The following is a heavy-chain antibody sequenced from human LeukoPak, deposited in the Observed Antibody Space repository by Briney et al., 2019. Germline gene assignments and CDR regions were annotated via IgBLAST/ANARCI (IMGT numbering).Heavy chain of an antibody. J-gene: IGHJ5*02. Sequence: ASVKVSCKVSGYTLTESSMHWVRQAPGKGLEWMGGFDPEDGETIYAQKFQGRVTMTEDTSTDTAYMELSSLRSEDTAVYYCATGLTIAVADNWFDPWGQGTLVTVSS. CDR1: GYTLTESS. CDR2: FDPEDGET. CDR3: ATGLTIAVADNWFDP. D-gene: IGHD6-19*01. V-gene: IGHV1-24*01.